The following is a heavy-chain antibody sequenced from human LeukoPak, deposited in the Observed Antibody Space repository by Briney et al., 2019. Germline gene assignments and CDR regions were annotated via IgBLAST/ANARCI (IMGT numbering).Heavy chain of an antibody. D-gene: IGHD4-17*01. CDR1: GYTFTIYY. Sequence: VASVNVSCKASGYTFTIYYMHWVRQAPGQGLEWMGIINPSGGSTSYAQKFQGRVTMTRDTSTSTVYMELSSLRSEDTAVYYCARGCLARVTTLGYDYWGQGTLVTVSS. CDR3: ARGCLARVTTLGYDY. V-gene: IGHV1-46*01. CDR2: INPSGGST. J-gene: IGHJ4*02.